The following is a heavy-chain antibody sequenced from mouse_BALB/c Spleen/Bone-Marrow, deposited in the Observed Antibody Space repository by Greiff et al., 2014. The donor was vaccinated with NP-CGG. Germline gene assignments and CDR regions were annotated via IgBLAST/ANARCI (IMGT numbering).Heavy chain of an antibody. Sequence: EVQLQESGAELVRSGASVKLSCTGSGFNIKDFYMHWVNQRPEQGLEWIGWIDPENGDTEYAPKFQGKATLTADTSSNTAYLQLNSLTSEDTAVYYCNADTRAMDYWGQGTSVTVSS. CDR3: NADTRAMDY. CDR1: GFNIKDFY. V-gene: IGHV14-4*02. J-gene: IGHJ4*01. CDR2: IDPENGDT.